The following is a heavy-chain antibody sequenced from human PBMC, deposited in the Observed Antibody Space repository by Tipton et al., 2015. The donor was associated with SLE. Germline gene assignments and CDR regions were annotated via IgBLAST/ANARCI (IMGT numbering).Heavy chain of an antibody. D-gene: IGHD1-14*01. CDR1: GLTFNTYD. CDR3: AKDISAGYYYYYGMDV. CDR2: SRSKARGYST. Sequence: SLRLSCEASGLTFNTYDMHWVRQAPGKGLEWVGRSRSKARGYSTEYAASVKGRLTISRDNAKNSLYLQMNSLRAEDTAFYYCAKDISAGYYYYYGMDVWGQGTTVTVSS. V-gene: IGHV3-72*01. J-gene: IGHJ6*02.